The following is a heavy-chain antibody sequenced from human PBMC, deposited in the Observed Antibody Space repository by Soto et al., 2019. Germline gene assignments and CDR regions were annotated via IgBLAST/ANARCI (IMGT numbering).Heavy chain of an antibody. CDR1: GYTFTTYG. CDR3: AREVGHMDV. Sequence: ASVKVSFKASGYTFTTYGINWLRQAPGQGLEWMGWVSPYNGDTSYAQKVQGRVTMTTDTSTRTAYLELRSLRSDDTAVYYCAREVGHMDVWGQGTTVTVSS. CDR2: VSPYNGDT. J-gene: IGHJ6*02. V-gene: IGHV1-18*04. D-gene: IGHD2-2*01.